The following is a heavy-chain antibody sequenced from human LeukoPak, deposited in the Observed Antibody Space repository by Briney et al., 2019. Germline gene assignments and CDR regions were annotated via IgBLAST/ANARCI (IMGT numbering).Heavy chain of an antibody. CDR2: INHSGST. CDR3: ATGAGYSSSWDLRY. D-gene: IGHD6-13*01. CDR1: GGSFSGYY. J-gene: IGHJ4*02. Sequence: SETLSLTCAVYGGSFSGYYWSWIRQPPGKGLEWIGEINHSGSTNYNPSLKSRVTISVDTSKNQFSLKLSSVTAADTAVYYCATGAGYSSSWDLRYWGQGILVTVSS. V-gene: IGHV4-34*01.